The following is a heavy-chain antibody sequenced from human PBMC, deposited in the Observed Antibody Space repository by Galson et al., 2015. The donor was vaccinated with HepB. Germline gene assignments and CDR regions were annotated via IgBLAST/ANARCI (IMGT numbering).Heavy chain of an antibody. J-gene: IGHJ4*02. D-gene: IGHD5-18*01. CDR1: GFTFSSYS. CDR3: ARDGAWDTAMVIYFDY. Sequence: SLRLSCAASGFTFSSYSMNWVRQAPGKGLEWVSYISSSSSTIYYADSVKGRFTISRDNAKNSLYLQMNSLRDEDTAVYYCARDGAWDTAMVIYFDYWGQGTLVTVSS. V-gene: IGHV3-48*02. CDR2: ISSSSSTI.